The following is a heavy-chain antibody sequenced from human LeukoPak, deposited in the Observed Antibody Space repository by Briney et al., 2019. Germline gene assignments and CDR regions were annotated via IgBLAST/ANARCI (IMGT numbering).Heavy chain of an antibody. CDR1: GFTLSDYH. D-gene: IGHD3-10*01. CDR2: ITTISHYI. J-gene: IGHJ5*02. Sequence: GGSLRLSCAASGFTLSDYHMNWVRQAPGKGLEWLSSITTISHYIYYAGAVRGRFTISRDNAKNSLYLQMNSLRGEDTAVYYCARSGGPGTYHQLRYSWFDPWGQGTLVTVS. V-gene: IGHV3-21*01. CDR3: ARSGGPGTYHQLRYSWFDP.